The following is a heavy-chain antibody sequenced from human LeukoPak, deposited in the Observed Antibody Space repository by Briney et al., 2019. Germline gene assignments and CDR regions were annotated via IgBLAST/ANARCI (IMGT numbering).Heavy chain of an antibody. CDR3: AKRTGRDTREY. CDR1: GFTFSSYW. Sequence: PGGSLRLSCAASGFTFSSYWMHWVRQAPGKGLVWVSRINSDGSSTSYADSVKGRFSISRDNSNNTLYLQMNSLRAEDTAVYYCAKRTGRDTREYWGQGTLVTVSS. D-gene: IGHD5-18*01. V-gene: IGHV3-74*01. CDR2: INSDGSST. J-gene: IGHJ4*02.